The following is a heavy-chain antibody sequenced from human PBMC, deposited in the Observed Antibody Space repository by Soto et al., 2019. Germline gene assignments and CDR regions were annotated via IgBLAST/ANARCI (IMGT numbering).Heavy chain of an antibody. J-gene: IGHJ4*02. Sequence: WGSLRLSCAASGFTFSNAWMSWVRQAPGKGLEWVGRIKSKTDGGTTDYAAPVKGRFTISRDDSKNTLYLQMNSLKTEDTAVYYCTTDRDSSSVDYWGQGTLVTVSS. V-gene: IGHV3-15*01. CDR2: IKSKTDGGTT. CDR3: TTDRDSSSVDY. D-gene: IGHD6-6*01. CDR1: GFTFSNAW.